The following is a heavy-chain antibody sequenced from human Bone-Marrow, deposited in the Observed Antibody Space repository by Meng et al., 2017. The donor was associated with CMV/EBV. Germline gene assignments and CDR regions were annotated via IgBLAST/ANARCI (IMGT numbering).Heavy chain of an antibody. CDR3: AREKFGGTTTRPLDY. Sequence: ASVKVSCKASGYTFTSYGISWVRQAPGQGLEWMGWISAYNGNTNYAQKLQGRVTMTTDTSTSTAYMELRSLRSDDTAVYYCAREKFGGTTTRPLDYWGQGTLVTVSS. CDR2: ISAYNGNT. V-gene: IGHV1-18*01. J-gene: IGHJ4*02. D-gene: IGHD1-7*01. CDR1: GYTFTSYG.